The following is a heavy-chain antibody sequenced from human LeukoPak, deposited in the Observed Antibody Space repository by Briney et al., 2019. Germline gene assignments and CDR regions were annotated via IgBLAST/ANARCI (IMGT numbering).Heavy chain of an antibody. D-gene: IGHD6-13*01. CDR3: ARAAGWLDP. V-gene: IGHV3-11*01. Sequence: GGSLRLSCAASGFIFSDYYMSWIRQAPGKGLEWISYISNNGRTIHYADSVKGRFIISRDNTKKSLYLQTNSLRVEDTAVYYCARAAGWLDPWGRGTLVTVPS. CDR1: GFIFSDYY. J-gene: IGHJ5*02. CDR2: ISNNGRTI.